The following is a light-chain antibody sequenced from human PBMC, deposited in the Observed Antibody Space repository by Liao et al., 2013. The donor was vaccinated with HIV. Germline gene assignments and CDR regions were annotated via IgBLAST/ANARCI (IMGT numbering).Light chain of an antibody. CDR3: QAWDSSAEVV. CDR2: DHS. V-gene: IGLV3-9*01. CDR1: NIGSKN. J-gene: IGLJ2*01. Sequence: SYELTQPLSVSVTLGQTARITCGGNNIGSKNVHWYQQKPGQPPVLIVYDHSKRPSGIPERFSGSNSGNTATLTISGTQPVDEAEYFCQAWDSSAEVVFGGGTTLTVL.